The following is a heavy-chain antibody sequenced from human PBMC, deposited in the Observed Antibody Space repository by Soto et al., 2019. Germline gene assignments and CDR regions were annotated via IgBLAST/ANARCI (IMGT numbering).Heavy chain of an antibody. CDR2: IGTAGDT. CDR3: ASDGDDGSGSYGMDV. J-gene: IGHJ6*02. V-gene: IGHV3-13*01. CDR1: GFTFSSYD. D-gene: IGHD3-10*01. Sequence: EVQLVESGGGLVQPGGSLRLSCAASGFTFSSYDMHWVRQATGKGLEWVSAIGTAGDTYYPGSVKGRFTISRENAKNSLYLQMNSLRAEDTAVYYCASDGDDGSGSYGMDVWGQGTTVTVSS.